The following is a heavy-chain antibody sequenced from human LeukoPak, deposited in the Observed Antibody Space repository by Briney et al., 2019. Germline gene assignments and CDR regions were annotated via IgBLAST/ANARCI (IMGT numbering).Heavy chain of an antibody. V-gene: IGHV3-23*01. CDR2: ISDSGDRT. Sequence: GGSLSLSCAASGFAFSRQDMGWVRQAPGKGLEWVSAISDSGDRTYYVDSVKGRFTISRDNSKNTLYLQMNSLRADDTAVYYCAKDARRSSGWYFFDHWGQGILVTVSS. CDR3: AKDARRSSGWYFFDH. D-gene: IGHD6-19*01. J-gene: IGHJ4*02. CDR1: GFAFSRQD.